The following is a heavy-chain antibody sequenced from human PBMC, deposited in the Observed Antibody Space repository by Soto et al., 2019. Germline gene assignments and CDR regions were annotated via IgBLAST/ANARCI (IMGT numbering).Heavy chain of an antibody. V-gene: IGHV3-73*01. CDR1: GFTFSGSA. J-gene: IGHJ4*02. CDR3: TRPLGYSSSSGTG. Sequence: LRLSCAASGFTFSGSAMHWVRQASGKGLEWVGRIRSKANSYATAYAASVKGRFTNSRDDSKNTAYLQMNSLKTEDTAVYYCTRPLGYSSSSGTGWGQGTLVTVSS. CDR2: IRSKANSYAT. D-gene: IGHD6-6*01.